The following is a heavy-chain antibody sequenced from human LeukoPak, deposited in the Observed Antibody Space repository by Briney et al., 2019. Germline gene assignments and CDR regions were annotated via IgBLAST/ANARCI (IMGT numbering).Heavy chain of an antibody. D-gene: IGHD3-10*01. CDR2: IYYSGST. CDR3: ARAAPDYGPGSYYKDY. CDR1: GGSISSGGYY. V-gene: IGHV4-31*03. Sequence: SQTLSLTCTVSGGSISSGGYYWSWIRQHPGKGLEWIGYIYYSGSTYYNPSLKSRVTTSVDTSKNQFSLKLSSVTAADTAVYYCARAAPDYGPGSYYKDYWGQGTLVTVSS. J-gene: IGHJ4*02.